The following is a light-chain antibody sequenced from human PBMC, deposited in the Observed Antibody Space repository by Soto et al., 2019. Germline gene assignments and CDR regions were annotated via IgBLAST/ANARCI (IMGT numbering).Light chain of an antibody. Sequence: DIPMTQSPSSLSASVGDRVTITCRSSQSISSYLNWYQQKPGKAPKLLISAASSLQSGVPSRFSGSGSETDFTLTISSLQPEDFATYYCQQSYSTPTFGQGTRLEIK. CDR3: QQSYSTPT. V-gene: IGKV1-39*01. CDR2: AAS. J-gene: IGKJ5*01. CDR1: QSISSY.